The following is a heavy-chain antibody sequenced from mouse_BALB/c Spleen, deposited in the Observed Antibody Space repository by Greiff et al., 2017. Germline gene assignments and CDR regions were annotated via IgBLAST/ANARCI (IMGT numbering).Heavy chain of an antibody. D-gene: IGHD1-1*01. CDR3: NAFITTVVEGY. Sequence: VQLQQPGAELVKPGASVKLSCKASGYTFTSYWMHWVKQRPGQGLEWIGEIDPSDSYTNYNQKFKGKATLTVDKSSSTAYMQLSSLTSEDSAVYYCNAFITTVVEGYWGQGTTLTVSS. CDR2: IDPSDSYT. J-gene: IGHJ2*01. V-gene: IGHV1-69*02. CDR1: GYTFTSYW.